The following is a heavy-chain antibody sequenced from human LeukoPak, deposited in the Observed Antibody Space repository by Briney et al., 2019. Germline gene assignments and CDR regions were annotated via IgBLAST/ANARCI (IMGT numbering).Heavy chain of an antibody. D-gene: IGHD1-26*01. J-gene: IGHJ4*02. CDR3: ARASGSDFDY. V-gene: IGHV4-34*01. CDR2: INHSGST. CDR1: GGSFSGYY. Sequence: RSSETLSLTCAVYGGSFSGYYWSWIRQPPGKGREWIGEINHSGSTNYNPSLKSRVTISVDTSKNQFSLQLKSVTPEDTAVYLCARASGSDFDYWGQGTLVTVSS.